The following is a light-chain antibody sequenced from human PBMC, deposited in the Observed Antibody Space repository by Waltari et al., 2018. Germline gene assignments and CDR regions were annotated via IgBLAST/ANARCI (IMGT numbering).Light chain of an antibody. CDR2: EVS. CDR1: SSDVGDYNF. CDR3: SSYAGSNTYV. J-gene: IGLJ1*01. Sequence: QSALTQPPSASGSPGQSVTISCAGTSSDVGDYNFVPWYQQHPDKAPKLIIYEVSKRPSGVPDRFSGSKSGNTASLTVSGLQTEDEADYYCSSYAGSNTYVFGTGTKVTVL. V-gene: IGLV2-8*01.